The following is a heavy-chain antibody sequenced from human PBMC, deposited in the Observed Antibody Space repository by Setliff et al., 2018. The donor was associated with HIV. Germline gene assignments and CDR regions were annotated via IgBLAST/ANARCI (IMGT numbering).Heavy chain of an antibody. CDR1: GGSVSSVNYY. CDR2: IHYTGST. V-gene: IGHV4-61*01. CDR3: ASEAWTSYRSSSGYYYYYMDV. Sequence: SETLSLTCSVSGGSVSSVNYYWSWIRQPPGKGLEWIGYIHYTGSTTYNPSLKSRVTISVDTSKNQFSLKLSSVTAADTAVYYCASEAWTSYRSSSGYYYYYMDVWGKGTTVTVSS. D-gene: IGHD6-6*01. J-gene: IGHJ6*03.